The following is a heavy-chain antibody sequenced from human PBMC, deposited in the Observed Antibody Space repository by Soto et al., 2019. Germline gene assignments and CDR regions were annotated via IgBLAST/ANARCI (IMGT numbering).Heavy chain of an antibody. CDR1: GFTFIDSW. CDR3: VKESRSGGSW. D-gene: IGHD2-15*01. V-gene: IGHV3-7*01. CDR2: INRDGSVT. J-gene: IGHJ4*02. Sequence: EVRLVESGGGLVQPGGSLRLSCVASGFTFIDSWMTWVGQVPGKGLEWVANINRDGSVTNYVDSMGGRFTISRDNARSLVYLRMTSLRNEDTAIYHCVKESRSGGSWWGQGSLVTVSS.